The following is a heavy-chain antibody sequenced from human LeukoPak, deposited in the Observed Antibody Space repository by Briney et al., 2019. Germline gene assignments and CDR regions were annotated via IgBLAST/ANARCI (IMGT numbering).Heavy chain of an antibody. V-gene: IGHV4-61*09. CDR1: GASISSGSYY. D-gene: IGHD1-26*01. J-gene: IGHJ4*02. CDR2: IYTSGST. CDR3: ARLGWYYFDY. Sequence: SETLSLTCTVSGASISSGSYYWSWIRQPAGKALEWIGHIYTSGSTNYNPSLKSRVTISVDTSKNQFSLKLSSVTAADTAVYYCARLGWYYFDYWGQGTLVTVSS.